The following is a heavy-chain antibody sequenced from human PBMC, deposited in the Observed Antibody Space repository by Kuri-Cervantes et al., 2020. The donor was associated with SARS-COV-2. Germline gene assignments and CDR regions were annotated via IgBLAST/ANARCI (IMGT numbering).Heavy chain of an antibody. V-gene: IGHV6-1*01. CDR1: GDSVPRNSAA. Sequence: SQTLSLTCAISGDSVPRNSAAWNWIRQSPSRGLEWLGRTYYRSKWYNDYAVSVKSRIIINSDTSKNQFSLQLNSVTPEDTAVYYCARASGSGWYSGRYYYYGMDVWGQGTTVTVSS. D-gene: IGHD6-19*01. CDR3: ARASGSGWYSGRYYYYGMDV. CDR2: TYYRSKWYN. J-gene: IGHJ6*02.